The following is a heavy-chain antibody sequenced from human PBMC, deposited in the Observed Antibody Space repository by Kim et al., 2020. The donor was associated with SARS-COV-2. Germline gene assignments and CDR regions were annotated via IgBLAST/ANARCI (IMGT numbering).Heavy chain of an antibody. CDR1: GFTFSSSA. CDR2: ISVSGGGT. Sequence: GGSLRLSCAASGFTFSSSAMYWVRQAPGKGPEWVSTISVSGGGTYYADSVMGRFTISRDNSKDTLYLQMNSLRVDDTAVYYCAKGGYFDAWGQGTLVTVSS. CDR3: AKGGYFDA. J-gene: IGHJ5*02. D-gene: IGHD3-22*01. V-gene: IGHV3-23*01.